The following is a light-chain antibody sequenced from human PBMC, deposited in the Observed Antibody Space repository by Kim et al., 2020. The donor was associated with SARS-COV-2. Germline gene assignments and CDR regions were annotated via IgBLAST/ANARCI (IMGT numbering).Light chain of an antibody. CDR1: GSDFGAYNY. CDR3: CSYAGGYTHVL. V-gene: IGLV2-11*01. CDR2: DVT. J-gene: IGLJ2*01. Sequence: QSALTQPRSVSGSPGQSVSISCTGTGSDFGAYNYVSWYQQHPGEAPKLMIYDVTKRPSGVPDRFSGSKSGNTASLTISGLQTEDEADYYCCSYAGGYTHVLFGGGTQLTVL.